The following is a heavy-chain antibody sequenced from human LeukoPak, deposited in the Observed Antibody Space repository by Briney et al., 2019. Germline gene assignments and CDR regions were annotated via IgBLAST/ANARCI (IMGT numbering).Heavy chain of an antibody. V-gene: IGHV1-69*05. D-gene: IGHD3-9*01. CDR3: ARARYYDILTGYYHFDY. CDR1: GGTFSSYA. Sequence: GASVKVSCKASGGTFSSYAISWVRQAPGQGLEWMGGSIPIFGTANYAQKCQGRVTITTEESTSTAYMEPRSLGSEDTAVYYCARARYYDILTGYYHFDYWGQGTLVTVSS. J-gene: IGHJ4*02. CDR2: SIPIFGTA.